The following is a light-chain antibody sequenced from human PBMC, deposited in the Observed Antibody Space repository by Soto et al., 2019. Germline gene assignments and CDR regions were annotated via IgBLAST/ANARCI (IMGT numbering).Light chain of an antibody. CDR2: KAS. J-gene: IGKJ1*01. V-gene: IGKV1-5*03. CDR1: QNIVNW. Sequence: DIQMTQSPSTLSASVGDRVTITCRARQNIVNWLAWYQQKPGKAPNLLINKASSLQSEVPSRFSGSGSGTEFTLTITSLQPDDFGVYYCQQYKSSSTFGQGTKVDI. CDR3: QQYKSSST.